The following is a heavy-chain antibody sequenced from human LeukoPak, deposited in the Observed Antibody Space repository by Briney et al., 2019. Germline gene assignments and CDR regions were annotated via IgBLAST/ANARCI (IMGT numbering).Heavy chain of an antibody. Sequence: PGGSLRLSCAASGFTFSSYSMNWVRQAPGKGLGWVSSISSSSSYIYYADSVKGRFTISRDNAKNSLYLQMNSLRAEDTAVYYCARDLMAFIAAAGSYYYMDVWGKGTTVTVSS. CDR2: ISSSSSYI. CDR3: ARDLMAFIAAAGSYYYMDV. V-gene: IGHV3-21*01. D-gene: IGHD6-13*01. CDR1: GFTFSSYS. J-gene: IGHJ6*03.